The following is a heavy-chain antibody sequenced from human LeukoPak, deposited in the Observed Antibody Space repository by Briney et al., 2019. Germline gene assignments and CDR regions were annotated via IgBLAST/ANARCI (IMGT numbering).Heavy chain of an antibody. CDR1: GGSISSSSYY. CDR2: IYYSGST. J-gene: IGHJ3*02. CDR3: ARAGYYDSSGYYPDAFDI. Sequence: SETLSLTCTVSGGSISSSSYYWGWIRQPPGKGLEWIGSIYYSGSTYYNPSLKSRVTISVDTSKNQFSLKLSSVTAADTAVYYCARAGYYDSSGYYPDAFDIWGQGTMVTVSS. D-gene: IGHD3-22*01. V-gene: IGHV4-39*01.